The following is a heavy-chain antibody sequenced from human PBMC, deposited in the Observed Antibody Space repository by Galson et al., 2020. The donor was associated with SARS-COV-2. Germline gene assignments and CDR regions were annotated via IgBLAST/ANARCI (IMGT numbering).Heavy chain of an antibody. D-gene: IGHD2-2*01. CDR1: AFTFSSYD. V-gene: IGHV3-13*01. CDR2: IVTAVNT. J-gene: IGHJ6*03. Sequence: GGCLRLSCAASAFTFSSYDRPWVLQATGKGLEWVSPIVTAVNTSYPASMKGRFTTYTEKAKHSLFLQMNNQRTGDTAVYFCARADIVVVAGDRGRGGNTYYYYYMDVWGKGTTVTVSS. CDR3: ARADIVVVAGDRGRGGNTYYYYYMDV.